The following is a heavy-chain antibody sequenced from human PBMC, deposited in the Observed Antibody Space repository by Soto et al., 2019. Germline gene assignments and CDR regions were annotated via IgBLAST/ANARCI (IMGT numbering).Heavy chain of an antibody. Sequence: SETLSLTCAVYGGSFSGYYWSWIRQPPGKGLEWIGEINHSGSTNYNPSLKSRVTISVDTSKNQFSLKLSSVTAADTAVYYCARGDYVAQVDYWGQGTLVTVSS. CDR1: GGSFSGYY. J-gene: IGHJ4*02. CDR2: INHSGST. CDR3: ARGDYVAQVDY. D-gene: IGHD4-17*01. V-gene: IGHV4-34*01.